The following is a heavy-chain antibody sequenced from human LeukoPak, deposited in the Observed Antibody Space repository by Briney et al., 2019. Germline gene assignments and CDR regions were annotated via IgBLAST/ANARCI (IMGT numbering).Heavy chain of an antibody. V-gene: IGHV4-4*07. CDR1: GDSISSYY. Sequence: SETLSLTCNVSGDSISSYYWSWIRQPAGKGLEWIGRIYTGGSTNYNPSLKSRVTMSVDTSKNQFSLKLSSVTAADTAVYYCAASAHPLEWLLYWGQGTLVTVSS. D-gene: IGHD3-3*01. J-gene: IGHJ4*02. CDR2: IYTGGST. CDR3: AASAHPLEWLLY.